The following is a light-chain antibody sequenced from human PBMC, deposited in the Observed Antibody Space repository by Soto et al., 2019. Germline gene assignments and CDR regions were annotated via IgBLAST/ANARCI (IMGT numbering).Light chain of an antibody. CDR1: QYIGDF. J-gene: IGKJ1*01. V-gene: IGKV1-39*01. CDR3: QESFFTLGT. Sequence: DIQTPQSPSSLSASVGDRVTITCRASQYIGDFLNWYQQTPGKAPKLLIFGASNLHIGVPSRFSGSGSGTEFTLTINNLQREDFATYYCQESFFTLGTFGRGIKVDI. CDR2: GAS.